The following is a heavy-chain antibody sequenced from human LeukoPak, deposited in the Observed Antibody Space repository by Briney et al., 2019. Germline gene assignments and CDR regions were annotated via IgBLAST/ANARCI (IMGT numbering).Heavy chain of an antibody. J-gene: IGHJ5*01. CDR3: ARDRGQYYGDYNWFAS. CDR2: IYYRGSS. Sequence: SETLSLTCTVSGGSIRSSSYYWGWLRQPPGKGREWIGSIYYRGSSHYDPSLESRVTISLDTSKNQFSLKLSSVTAADTAVYYCARDRGQYYGDYNWFASWGQGTLVTVSS. CDR1: GGSIRSSSYY. D-gene: IGHD4-17*01. V-gene: IGHV4-39*07.